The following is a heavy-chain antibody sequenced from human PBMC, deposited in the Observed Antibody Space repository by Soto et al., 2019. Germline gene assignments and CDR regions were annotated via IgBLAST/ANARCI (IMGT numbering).Heavy chain of an antibody. D-gene: IGHD2-21*02. V-gene: IGHV1-69*02. J-gene: IGHJ4*02. CDR3: ASGVVTANPAVGY. Sequence: QVQLVQSGAEVKKPGSSVKVSCKASGGTFSSYTISWVRQAPGQGLEWMGRIIPILGIANYAQKFQGRVTXTXDXXAGTAYMELGSLRYEDTAVYSCASGVVTANPAVGYWGQGTLGTVSS. CDR1: GGTFSSYT. CDR2: IIPILGIA.